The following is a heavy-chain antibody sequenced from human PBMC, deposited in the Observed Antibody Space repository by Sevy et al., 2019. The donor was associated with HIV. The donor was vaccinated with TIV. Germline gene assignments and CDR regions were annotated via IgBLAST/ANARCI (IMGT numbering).Heavy chain of an antibody. CDR2: ISNTGTTI. CDR1: GFTFSDYY. V-gene: IGHV3-11*01. CDR3: GGGGRHSYGYEWFDY. D-gene: IGHD5-18*01. Sequence: GGSLRLSCAASGFTFSDYYMNWIRQAPGKGLEWVSYISNTGTTIYYADSVKGRFTISRDNSKNSLYLHMNSLRAEDPAVYYCGGGGRHSYGYEWFDYWGQGTLVTVSS. J-gene: IGHJ4*02.